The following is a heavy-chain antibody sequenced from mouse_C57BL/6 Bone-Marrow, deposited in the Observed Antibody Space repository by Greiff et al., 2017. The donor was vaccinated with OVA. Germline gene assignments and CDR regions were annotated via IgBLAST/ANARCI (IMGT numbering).Heavy chain of an antibody. V-gene: IGHV5-9*01. J-gene: IGHJ3*01. CDR3: ARHEGLYDGYYGFAY. Sequence: EVMLVESGGGLVKPGGSLKLSCAASGFTFSSYTMSWVRQTPEKRLEWVATISGGGGNTYYPDSVKGRFTISRDNAKNTLYLQMSSLRSEDTALYYCARHEGLYDGYYGFAYWGQGTLVTVSA. CDR2: ISGGGGNT. CDR1: GFTFSSYT. D-gene: IGHD2-3*01.